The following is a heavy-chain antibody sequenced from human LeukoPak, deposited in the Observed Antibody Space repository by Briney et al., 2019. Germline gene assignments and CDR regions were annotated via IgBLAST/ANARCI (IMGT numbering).Heavy chain of an antibody. CDR2: IRYDGSNK. CDR3: ARVGYSDFWSGYYWDY. V-gene: IGHV3-30*02. CDR1: GFTFSSYG. J-gene: IGHJ4*02. D-gene: IGHD3-3*01. Sequence: GGSLRLSCAASGFTFSSYGRHWVRQAPGKGREWVAFIRYDGSNKYYADSVKGRFTISRDNARNSLYLQMNSLRAEDTAVYYCARVGYSDFWSGYYWDYWGQGTLATVSS.